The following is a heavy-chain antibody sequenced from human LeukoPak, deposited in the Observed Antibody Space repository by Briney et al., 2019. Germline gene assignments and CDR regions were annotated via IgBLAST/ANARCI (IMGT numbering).Heavy chain of an antibody. CDR1: GYTFTNYG. D-gene: IGHD2-8*01. CDR3: TRTVLDCTNGVCYDY. CDR2: ISPYNGNT. J-gene: IGHJ4*02. Sequence: ASVTVSCKASGYTFTNYGLSWVRQAPGQGLEWMGWISPYNGNTNYAQQVQGRVTVTTDTSTNTAYMELRRLRSDDTAVDYCTRTVLDCTNGVCYDYWGQGTLVTVSS. V-gene: IGHV1-18*01.